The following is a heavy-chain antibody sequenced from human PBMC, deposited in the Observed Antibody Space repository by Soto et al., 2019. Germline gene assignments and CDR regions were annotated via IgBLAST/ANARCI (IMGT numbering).Heavy chain of an antibody. J-gene: IGHJ4*02. Sequence: EVQLVESGGGLVQPGRSLRLSCAASGFTFDDYAMHWVRQAPGKGLEWVSGISWNSGSIGYADSVKGRFTISSDNAKNSLYLQMNRRRVEDTALYYWTNDVGSYCNFDYWGQGTLGSVCS. D-gene: IGHD3-10*01. CDR2: ISWNSGSI. V-gene: IGHV3-9*01. CDR3: TNDVGSYCNFDY. CDR1: GFTFDDYA.